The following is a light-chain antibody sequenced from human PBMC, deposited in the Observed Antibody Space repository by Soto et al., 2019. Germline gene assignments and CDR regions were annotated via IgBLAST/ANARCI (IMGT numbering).Light chain of an antibody. CDR2: EVS. CDR3: SSYTISSTWV. Sequence: QSALTQPASVSGSPGQSITISCTGTSSDVGTYDYVSWYQQHPGKAPKLMIYEVSNRPSGVSIRFSGSKSGNTASLTISGLQAEDEADYYCSSYTISSTWVFGGGTKVTVL. J-gene: IGLJ3*02. V-gene: IGLV2-14*01. CDR1: SSDVGTYDY.